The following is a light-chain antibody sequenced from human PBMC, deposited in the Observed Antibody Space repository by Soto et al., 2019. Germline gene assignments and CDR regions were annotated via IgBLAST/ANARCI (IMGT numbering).Light chain of an antibody. CDR3: CSRL. CDR2: GYV. CDR1: GSNIGAGYD. J-gene: IGLJ2*01. Sequence: QAVVTQPPSVSGAPGQRVTISCSGSGSNIGAGYDVHWYQQLPGTAPKLLIYGYVNRPSGVPDRFSGSKSATSASLAITGLQAEDEAVYYCCSRLFGGGTKLTVL. V-gene: IGLV1-40*01.